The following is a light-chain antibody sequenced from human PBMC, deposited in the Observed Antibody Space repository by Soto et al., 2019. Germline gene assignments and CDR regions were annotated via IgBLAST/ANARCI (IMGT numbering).Light chain of an antibody. CDR1: QSVSRSS. CDR2: GAS. V-gene: IGKV3-20*01. Sequence: EIVLTQSPGTLSLSPGERATLSCRASQSVSRSSLAWYQQKPGQAPRLLNYGASSRATGIPDRFNGSGSGTHFTLTISRLEPEDFAVYYCQQYGSSPLFTFGPGTKVDIK. J-gene: IGKJ3*01. CDR3: QQYGSSPLFT.